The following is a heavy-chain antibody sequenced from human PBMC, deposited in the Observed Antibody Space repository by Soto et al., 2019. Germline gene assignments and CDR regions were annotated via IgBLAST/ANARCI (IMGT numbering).Heavy chain of an antibody. CDR3: AREWDMDV. V-gene: IGHV3-74*01. CDR1: GFTLSSNW. J-gene: IGHJ6*02. CDR2: INNDGGTT. D-gene: IGHD1-26*01. Sequence: EVQLVESGGSLVQPGGSLRLSCVASGFTLSSNWVHWVRQAPGPGLVWVSRINNDGGTTSYADSVKGRFTISRDNAKNTVYLQMNSLTVEDTAVYYCAREWDMDVWGHGTTVTVAS.